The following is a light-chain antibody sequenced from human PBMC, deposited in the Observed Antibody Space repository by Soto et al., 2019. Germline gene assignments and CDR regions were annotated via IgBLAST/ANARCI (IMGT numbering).Light chain of an antibody. V-gene: IGLV2-14*03. Sequence: QSALTQPASVSGSPGQSITISCTGTSSDVGGSNYVSWYQQHPGKAPKLMIYDVSNRPSGGSNRFSGPKSGNTASLTISGLQDDDAADYYCGSYSSSSTLYVFGTGTKVTVL. J-gene: IGLJ1*01. CDR1: SSDVGGSNY. CDR2: DVS. CDR3: GSYSSSSTLYV.